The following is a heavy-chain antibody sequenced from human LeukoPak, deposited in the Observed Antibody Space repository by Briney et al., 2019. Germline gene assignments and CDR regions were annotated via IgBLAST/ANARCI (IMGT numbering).Heavy chain of an antibody. V-gene: IGHV5-51*01. CDR3: ARRGYGSGNYYYPN. CDR2: IYPGDSDT. J-gene: IGHJ4*02. CDR1: GYSFTNHY. D-gene: IGHD3-10*01. Sequence: GESPKISCRGSGYSFTNHYIGWVRLMLGKGLEWMGIIYPGDSDTRYSPSIQGQVTISADKSISTAYLQWSSLKASDTAMYYCARRGYGSGNYYYPNWGQGTLVTVSS.